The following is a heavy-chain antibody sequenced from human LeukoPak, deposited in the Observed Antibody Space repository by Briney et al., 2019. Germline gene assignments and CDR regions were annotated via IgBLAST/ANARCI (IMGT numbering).Heavy chain of an antibody. CDR2: ITTSSSLI. J-gene: IGHJ5*02. V-gene: IGHV3-48*04. CDR3: ARDRGGYSGYDFSLPSNWFDP. Sequence: GGSLRLSCAASGFAFSSYSMNWVRQAPGKGLEWVSFITTSSSLIYQADSVKGRFIISRDNAKNSLYLQMNSLRAEDTAVYYCARDRGGYSGYDFSLPSNWFDPWGQGNLVTVSS. CDR1: GFAFSSYS. D-gene: IGHD5-12*01.